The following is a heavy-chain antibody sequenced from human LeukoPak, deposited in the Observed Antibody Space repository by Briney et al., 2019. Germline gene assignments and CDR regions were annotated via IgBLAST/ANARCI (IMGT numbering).Heavy chain of an antibody. CDR2: IKQDGSEK. V-gene: IGHV3-7*01. J-gene: IGHJ6*03. D-gene: IGHD6-13*01. CDR1: GFTFSSYW. Sequence: GGSLRLSCAASGFTFSSYWMNWVRQAPGKGLEWVANIKQDGSEKYYVDSVKGRFTISRDNAKNSLYLQMNSLRAEDTAVYYCARGNNRLSSTYYYYYMDVWGKGTTVTISS. CDR3: ARGNNRLSSTYYYYYMDV.